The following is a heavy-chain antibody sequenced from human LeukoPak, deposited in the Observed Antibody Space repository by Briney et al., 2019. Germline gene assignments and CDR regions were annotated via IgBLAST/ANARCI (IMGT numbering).Heavy chain of an antibody. D-gene: IGHD3-9*01. CDR3: ARDYDAGSGWFEGGYDFLTGYPSGLFPDY. Sequence: GGSLRLSCAASGFPFSSYAMGWVRQAPGTGLEWVSDISGSGGSTYYADPVKGRFTISRDNAKNSLYLQMTSLRAEDTAVYYCARDYDAGSGWFEGGYDFLTGYPSGLFPDYWGQGTLVTVSS. CDR1: GFPFSSYA. J-gene: IGHJ4*02. V-gene: IGHV3-23*01. CDR2: ISGSGGST.